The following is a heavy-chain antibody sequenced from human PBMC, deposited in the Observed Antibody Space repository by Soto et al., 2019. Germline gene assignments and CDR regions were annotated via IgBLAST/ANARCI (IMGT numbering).Heavy chain of an antibody. D-gene: IGHD3-10*01. V-gene: IGHV4-59*02. CDR3: ARALYGSGVLDV. Sequence: XETLSLTCTVSGGSVTSYYWSCIRQPPGKTLEWIGTIYYSGSTNYNPSLKSRVTISVDTSKNQFSLKLGSVTAADTAVYFCARALYGSGVLDVWGQGTTVTVSS. CDR2: IYYSGST. J-gene: IGHJ6*02. CDR1: GGSVTSYY.